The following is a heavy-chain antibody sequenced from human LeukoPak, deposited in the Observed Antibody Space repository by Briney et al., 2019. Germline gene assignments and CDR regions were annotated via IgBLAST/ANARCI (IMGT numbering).Heavy chain of an antibody. Sequence: SETLSLTCAVYGGSFSGYYWSWIRQPPGKGLEWIGEINHSGSTNYNPSLKSRVTISVDTSKNQFSLKLSSVTAADTAVYHCARGWYYDILTGYYTYYFDYWGQGTLVTVSS. CDR1: GGSFSGYY. CDR2: INHSGST. V-gene: IGHV4-34*01. D-gene: IGHD3-9*01. J-gene: IGHJ4*02. CDR3: ARGWYYDILTGYYTYYFDY.